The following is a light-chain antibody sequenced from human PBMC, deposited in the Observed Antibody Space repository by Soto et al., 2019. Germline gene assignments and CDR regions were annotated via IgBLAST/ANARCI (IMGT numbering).Light chain of an antibody. CDR2: DAS. V-gene: IGKV3-11*01. CDR3: QQRSNWTPWT. J-gene: IGKJ1*01. CDR1: QSVSSY. Sequence: EIVLTQSPSTLSLSPGERATLSCRASQSVSSYLAWYQQKPGQAPRLLIYDASNRATDIPARFSGSGSGTDFTLTISSLEPEDFALYYCQQRSNWTPWTFGQGTKVDI.